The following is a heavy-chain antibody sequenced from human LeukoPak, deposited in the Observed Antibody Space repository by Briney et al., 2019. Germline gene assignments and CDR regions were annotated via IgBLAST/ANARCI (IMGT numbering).Heavy chain of an antibody. CDR1: GGSISSYY. V-gene: IGHV4-4*07. Sequence: SGTLSLTCTVSGGSISSYYWSWIRQPAGKGLEWIGRIYTSGSTNYNPSLKSRVTMSVDTSKNQFSLKLSSVTAADTAVYYCAREWSYSSSWYELGWFDPWGQGTLVTVSS. D-gene: IGHD6-13*01. CDR2: IYTSGST. J-gene: IGHJ5*02. CDR3: AREWSYSSSWYELGWFDP.